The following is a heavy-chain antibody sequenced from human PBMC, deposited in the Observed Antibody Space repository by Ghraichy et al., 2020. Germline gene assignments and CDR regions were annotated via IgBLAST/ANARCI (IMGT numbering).Heavy chain of an antibody. J-gene: IGHJ4*02. D-gene: IGHD2-21*02. CDR3: ARHPLVTYEPLDY. Sequence: SETLSLTCSVSNGSITTTSFYWGWVRQPPGKGLEWIGSIYYNGKTYYNPSLRGRVSVSVDTSKNQFSLRLSSVTAADTAIYYCARHPLVTYEPLDYWGRGTLFTVSS. CDR2: IYYNGKT. CDR1: NGSITTTSFY. V-gene: IGHV4-39*01.